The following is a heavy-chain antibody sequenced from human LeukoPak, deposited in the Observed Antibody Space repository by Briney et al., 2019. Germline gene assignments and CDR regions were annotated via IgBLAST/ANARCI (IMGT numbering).Heavy chain of an antibody. Sequence: SETLSLTCAVYGGSFSGYYWSWIRQPPGKGLEWIGEINHGGSTNYNPSLKSRVTISVDTSKNQFSLKVSAVTAAHTAVYYCARERTMRYFDLWGRGTRVTVSS. V-gene: IGHV4-34*01. J-gene: IGHJ2*01. CDR2: INHGGST. CDR3: ARERTMRYFDL. D-gene: IGHD3-22*01. CDR1: GGSFSGYY.